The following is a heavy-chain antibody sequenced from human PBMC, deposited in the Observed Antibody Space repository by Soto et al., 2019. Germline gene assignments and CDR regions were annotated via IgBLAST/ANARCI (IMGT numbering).Heavy chain of an antibody. J-gene: IGHJ1*01. CDR2: ISAYNGNT. Sequence: QVQLVQSGAEVKKPGASVKVSCKASGYTFTSYAFSWVRQAPGQGLEWMGWISAYNGNTNYAQRLQGRVTMTTDTSTSTAYMELRILRSDDTAVYYCAREYLAEYFQHWGQCPLVTVSS. CDR1: GYTFTSYA. CDR3: AREYLAEYFQH. V-gene: IGHV1-18*04.